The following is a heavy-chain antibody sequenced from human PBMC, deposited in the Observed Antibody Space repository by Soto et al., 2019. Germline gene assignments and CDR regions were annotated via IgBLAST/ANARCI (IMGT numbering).Heavy chain of an antibody. D-gene: IGHD6-6*01. CDR2: ISDDGSNK. J-gene: IGHJ4*02. CDR3: AKTSTHFRSSSLGC. Sequence: QVQLVESGGGVVQPGRSLRLSCAASGFTFSSYAMHWVRQAPGKGLEWVAVISDDGSNKYYADSVKGRFTISRDNSKNTLYLQMNSLRAQDTAMYYCAKTSTHFRSSSLGCWGQGTLVTVSS. V-gene: IGHV3-30*18. CDR1: GFTFSSYA.